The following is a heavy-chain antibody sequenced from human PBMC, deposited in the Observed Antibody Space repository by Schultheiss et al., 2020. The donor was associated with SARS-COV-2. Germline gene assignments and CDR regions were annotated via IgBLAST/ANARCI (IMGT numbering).Heavy chain of an antibody. CDR3: ARGGTVVRGNWFDP. D-gene: IGHD4-23*01. V-gene: IGHV3-33*08. CDR2: IWYDGSNK. J-gene: IGHJ5*02. CDR1: GFTFSSYG. Sequence: GESLKISCAASGFTFSSYGMHWVRQAPGKGLEWVAVIWYDGSNKYYADSVKGRFTISRDNSKNTLYLQMNSLRAEDTAVYYCARGGTVVRGNWFDPWGQGTLVTVSS.